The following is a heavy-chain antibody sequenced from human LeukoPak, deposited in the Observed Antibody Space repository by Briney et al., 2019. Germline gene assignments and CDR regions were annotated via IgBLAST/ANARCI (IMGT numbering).Heavy chain of an antibody. CDR3: ARAGMVTAPPDY. V-gene: IGHV4-59*01. CDR1: GGSISSYY. CDR2: IYYSGST. Sequence: SETLSLTCTVSGGSISSYYWSWIRQPPGKGLEWIGYIYYSGSTNYNPSLKSRVTISVDTPKNQFSLKLSSVTAADTAVYYCARAGMVTAPPDYWGQGTLVTVSS. J-gene: IGHJ4*02. D-gene: IGHD2-21*02.